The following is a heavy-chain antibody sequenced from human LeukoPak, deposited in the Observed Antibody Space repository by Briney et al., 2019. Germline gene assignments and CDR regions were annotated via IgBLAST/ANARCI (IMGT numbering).Heavy chain of an antibody. CDR1: GYTFTSYD. J-gene: IGHJ4*02. CDR3: AREASGSYYQNDY. CDR2: MNPNSGNT. D-gene: IGHD1-26*01. V-gene: IGHV1-8*01. Sequence: ATVKVSCKASGYTFTSYDINWVRQATGQGLEWMGWMNPNSGNTGYAQKFQGRVTMTRNTSISTAYMELSSLRSEDTAVYYCAREASGSYYQNDYWGQGTLVTVSS.